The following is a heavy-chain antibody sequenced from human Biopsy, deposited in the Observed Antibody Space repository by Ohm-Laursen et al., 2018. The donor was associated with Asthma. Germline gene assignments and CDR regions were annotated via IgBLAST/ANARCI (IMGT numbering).Heavy chain of an antibody. CDR1: GGSISGFY. J-gene: IGHJ2*01. D-gene: IGHD2-15*01. CDR2: ISYSGST. CDR3: ARVPTTLRYFDL. V-gene: IGHV4-59*01. Sequence: TLSLTCTVSGGSISGFYWSWIRQPPGKGLAWVSYISYSGSTDYNPSLKSRLTISMDTSKNQFSLKLSSVTAADTAVYYCARVPTTLRYFDLWGRGTLVTASS.